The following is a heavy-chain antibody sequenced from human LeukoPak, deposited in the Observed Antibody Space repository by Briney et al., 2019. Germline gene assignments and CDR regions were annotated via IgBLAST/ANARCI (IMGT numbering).Heavy chain of an antibody. CDR3: ATRGY. CDR2: IYNSGSN. D-gene: IGHD3-10*01. Sequence: PSETLSLTCTVSGGSINSHSYYWGWIRQPPGKGLEWIGYIYNSGSNNYNPSLKSRVTISIDMSKNQFSLKLTSVTAADTAVYYCATRGYWGQGTLVTVSS. J-gene: IGHJ4*02. CDR1: GGSINSHSYY. V-gene: IGHV4-61*05.